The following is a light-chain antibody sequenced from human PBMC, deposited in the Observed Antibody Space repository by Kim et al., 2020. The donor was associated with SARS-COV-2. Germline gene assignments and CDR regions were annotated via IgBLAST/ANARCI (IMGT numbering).Light chain of an antibody. V-gene: IGLV2-23*02. CDR3: CSYAGFSTVV. J-gene: IGLJ3*02. Sequence: QSALTQPASVSGSPGQSITISCTGTSSDVGSYNLVSWYLQHPGKAPKLMIYEVTKRPSGVSNRFSGSKSGNTASLTISGLQAEDEADYYCCSYAGFSTVVFGGGTQLTVL. CDR2: EVT. CDR1: SSDVGSYNL.